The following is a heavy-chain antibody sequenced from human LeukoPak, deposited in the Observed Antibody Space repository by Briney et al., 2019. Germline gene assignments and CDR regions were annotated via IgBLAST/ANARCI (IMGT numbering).Heavy chain of an antibody. D-gene: IGHD2-15*01. CDR3: AKDQVVPGEYYYYGMDV. CDR1: GFTFSSYG. Sequence: GGSLRLSCAASGFTFSSYGMHWVRQAPGKGLEWVAVISYDGSNKYYADSVKGRFTISRDNSKNTLYLQVNSLRAEDTAVYYCAKDQVVPGEYYYYGMDVWGQGTTVTVSS. V-gene: IGHV3-30*18. J-gene: IGHJ6*02. CDR2: ISYDGSNK.